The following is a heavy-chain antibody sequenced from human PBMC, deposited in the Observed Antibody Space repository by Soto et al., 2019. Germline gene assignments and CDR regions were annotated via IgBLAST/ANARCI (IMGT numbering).Heavy chain of an antibody. Sequence: QMQLVQSGPEVKKPGTSVKVSCKASGFTFTSSAVQWVRQARGQRREWIGWIVVGSGNTNYAQKFQERVTITRDMSTSTAYMELSSLRSEDTAVYYCAAETSATYYDFWSGYYDFYFDYWGQGTLVTVSS. CDR3: AAETSATYYDFWSGYYDFYFDY. V-gene: IGHV1-58*01. J-gene: IGHJ4*02. D-gene: IGHD3-3*01. CDR1: GFTFTSSA. CDR2: IVVGSGNT.